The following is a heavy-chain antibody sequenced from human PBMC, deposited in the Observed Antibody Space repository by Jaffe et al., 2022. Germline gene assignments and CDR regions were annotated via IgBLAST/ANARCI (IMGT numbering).Heavy chain of an antibody. CDR2: IYWDDDK. Sequence: QITLKESGPTLVKPTQTLTLTCTFSGFSLSTSGVGVGWIRQPPGKALEWLALIYWDDDKRYSPSLKSRLTITKDTSKNQVVLTMTNMDPVDTATYYCAHRGLRYFDWYNPPHAFDIWGQGTMVTVSS. J-gene: IGHJ3*02. CDR3: AHRGLRYFDWYNPPHAFDI. CDR1: GFSLSTSGVG. D-gene: IGHD3-9*01. V-gene: IGHV2-5*02.